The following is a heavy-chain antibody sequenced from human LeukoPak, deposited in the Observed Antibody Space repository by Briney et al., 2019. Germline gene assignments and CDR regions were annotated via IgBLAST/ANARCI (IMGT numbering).Heavy chain of an antibody. CDR3: ARVGAGRLGPIYYYYYYMDV. Sequence: SETLSLTCAVYGGSFSGYYWSWIRQPPGKGLEWIGEINHSGSTYHNPSLKSRVTISVDTSKNQFSLKLSSVTAADTAVYYCARVGAGRLGPIYYYYYYMDVWGKGTTVTVSS. CDR2: INHSGST. J-gene: IGHJ6*03. D-gene: IGHD6-6*01. V-gene: IGHV4-34*01. CDR1: GGSFSGYY.